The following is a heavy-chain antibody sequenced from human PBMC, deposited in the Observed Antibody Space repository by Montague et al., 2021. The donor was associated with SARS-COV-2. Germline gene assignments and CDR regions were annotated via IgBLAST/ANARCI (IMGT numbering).Heavy chain of an antibody. CDR1: GYSITNGYY. CDR2: IYHSGDS. V-gene: IGHV4-38-2*02. CDR3: ARVPDPMRFHSDASEYYSYFDS. J-gene: IGHJ4*02. D-gene: IGHD2/OR15-2a*01. Sequence: SETLSLTCSVSGYSITNGYYWAWIRQPPGKGLEWIGMIYHSGDSYYNPSLKNRVTISVDTSKNQFSLRLSDVSAADTALYYCARVPDPMRFHSDASEYYSYFDSWGQGALVTVSS.